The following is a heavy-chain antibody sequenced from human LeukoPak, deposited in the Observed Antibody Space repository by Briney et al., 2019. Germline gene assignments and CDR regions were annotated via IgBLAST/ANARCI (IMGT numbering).Heavy chain of an antibody. D-gene: IGHD1-7*01. Sequence: SGGSLILSCAASGFTFSSYSMNWVRQAPGKGLEWVSSISSSSSYIYYADSVKGRFTISRDNAKNSLYLQMNGLRADDTATYYCARGATDTTRWFDPWGQGTLVTVSS. CDR1: GFTFSSYS. CDR3: ARGATDTTRWFDP. J-gene: IGHJ5*02. CDR2: ISSSSSYI. V-gene: IGHV3-21*01.